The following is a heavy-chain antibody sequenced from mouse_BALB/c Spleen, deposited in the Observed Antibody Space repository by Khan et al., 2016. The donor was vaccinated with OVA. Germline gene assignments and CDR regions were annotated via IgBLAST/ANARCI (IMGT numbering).Heavy chain of an antibody. V-gene: IGHV1S132*01. Sequence: QVQLQQSGAELVRPGTSVRLSCKTSGYIFTSYWIHWVKQRSGQGLEWIARIYPGTDNTYYNEKFKDKATLTADKSSSTAYLQLSSLKSEDSAVFFCAREEALYYFDYWGQGTTLTVSS. CDR1: GYIFTSYW. J-gene: IGHJ2*01. CDR3: AREEALYYFDY. D-gene: IGHD3-2*02. CDR2: IYPGTDNT.